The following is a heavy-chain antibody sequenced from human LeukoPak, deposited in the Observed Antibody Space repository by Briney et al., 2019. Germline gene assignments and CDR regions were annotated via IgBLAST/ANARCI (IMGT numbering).Heavy chain of an antibody. Sequence: SETLSLTCAVSGGSISSGGYSWSWIRQPPGKGLEWIGYIYYSGSTYYNPSLKSRVTISVDTSKNQFSLKLSSVTAAYTAVYYCARYYYDSSGYYFFPDWGQGTLVTVSS. D-gene: IGHD3-22*01. J-gene: IGHJ4*02. CDR1: GGSISSGGYS. CDR2: IYYSGST. V-gene: IGHV4-30-4*07. CDR3: ARYYYDSSGYYFFPD.